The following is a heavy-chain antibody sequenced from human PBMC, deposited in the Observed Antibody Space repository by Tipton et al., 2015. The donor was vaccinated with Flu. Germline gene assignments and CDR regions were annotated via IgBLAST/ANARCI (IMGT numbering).Heavy chain of an antibody. D-gene: IGHD1-26*01. Sequence: TLSLTCTVSGGSVSSGSYYWSWIRQPPGKGLEWIGEINHSGSTNYSPSLKSRVTISVDTSKNQFSLKLSSVTAADTAVYYCARSGGARVYYWGQGTLVTVSS. J-gene: IGHJ4*02. CDR3: ARSGGARVYY. CDR2: INHSGST. CDR1: GGSVSSGSYY. V-gene: IGHV4-39*07.